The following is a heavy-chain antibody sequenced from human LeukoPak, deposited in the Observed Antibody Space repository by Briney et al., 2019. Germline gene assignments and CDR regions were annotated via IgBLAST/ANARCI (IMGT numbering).Heavy chain of an antibody. CDR2: MYYSGST. V-gene: IGHV4-59*08. D-gene: IGHD3-22*01. CDR3: ARQGHNYNTGRHNWFDP. J-gene: IGHJ5*02. Sequence: SETLSLTCTVSSGSISGYYWSWIRQPPGKGLEWIGYMYYSGSTSYNPSLKSRVTISVDTSKNQVSLRLSSVTAVDTAFYYCARQGHNYNTGRHNWFDPWGQGILVTVSS. CDR1: SGSISGYY.